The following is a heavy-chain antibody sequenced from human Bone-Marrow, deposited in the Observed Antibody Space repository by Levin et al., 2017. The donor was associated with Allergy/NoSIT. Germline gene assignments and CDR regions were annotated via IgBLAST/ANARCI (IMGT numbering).Heavy chain of an antibody. CDR3: ARTSYYGDYYFDY. CDR2: ISSSGDYI. V-gene: IGHV3-11*03. J-gene: IGHJ4*02. Sequence: GGSLRLSCAASGFKFSDYYMSWIRQAPGKGLEWISYISSSGDYINDADSVKGRFTISRDNAKNSLYLQTNSLRAEDTAVYYCARTSYYGDYYFDYWGQGTLVTVSS. D-gene: IGHD4-17*01. CDR1: GFKFSDYY.